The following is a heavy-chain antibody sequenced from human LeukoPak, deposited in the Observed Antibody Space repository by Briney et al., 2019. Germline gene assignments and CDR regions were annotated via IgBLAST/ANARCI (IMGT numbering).Heavy chain of an antibody. CDR1: GGSISSNY. Sequence: SETLSLTCTVSGGSISSNYWSWIRQPAGKGLEWIGRISASGSTNYNPSLKSRVTMSVDTSKNQFSLKLSAVTAAGTAVYYWARPTLGTSGRYYSSMDVWAKGPRATVSS. J-gene: IGHJ6*03. CDR3: ARPTLGTSGRYYSSMDV. V-gene: IGHV4-4*07. D-gene: IGHD3-16*01. CDR2: ISASGST.